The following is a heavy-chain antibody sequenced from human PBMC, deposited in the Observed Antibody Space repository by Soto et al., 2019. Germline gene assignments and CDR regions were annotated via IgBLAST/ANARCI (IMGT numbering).Heavy chain of an antibody. D-gene: IGHD3-22*01. Sequence: LRLSCAASGFTFSSYAMHWVRQAPGKGLAWVAVISYDGSNKYYADSVKGRFTISRDNSKNTLYLQMNSLRAEDTAVYYCARDARTRGYYTFYGMDVWGQGTTFTRSS. V-gene: IGHV3-30-3*01. CDR2: ISYDGSNK. J-gene: IGHJ6*02. CDR1: GFTFSSYA. CDR3: ARDARTRGYYTFYGMDV.